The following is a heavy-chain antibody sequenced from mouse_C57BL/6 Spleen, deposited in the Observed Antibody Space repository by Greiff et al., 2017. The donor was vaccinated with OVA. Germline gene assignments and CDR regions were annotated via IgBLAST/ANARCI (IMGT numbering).Heavy chain of an antibody. D-gene: IGHD1-1*01. Sequence: EVQVVESGEGLVKPGGSLKLSCAASGFTFSSYAMSWVRQTPEKRLEWVAYISSGGDYIYYADTVKGRFTISRDNARNTLYLQMSSLKSEDTAMYYCTRDDYGSVYWYCDVWGTGTTVTVSS. CDR3: TRDDYGSVYWYCDV. CDR2: ISSGGDYI. CDR1: GFTFSSYA. V-gene: IGHV5-9-1*02. J-gene: IGHJ1*03.